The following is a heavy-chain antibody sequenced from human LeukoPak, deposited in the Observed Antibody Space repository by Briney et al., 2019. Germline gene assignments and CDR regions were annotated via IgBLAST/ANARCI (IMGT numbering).Heavy chain of an antibody. Sequence: VASVKVSCKASGYTFTSYDINWVRQATGQGLEWMGGIIPIFGTANYAQKFQGRVTITADESTSTAYMELSSLRSEDTAVYYCAIRGLRGSSWPHELDYWGQGTLVTVSS. CDR1: GYTFTSYD. J-gene: IGHJ4*02. V-gene: IGHV1-69*13. CDR3: AIRGLRGSSWPHELDY. CDR2: IIPIFGTA. D-gene: IGHD6-13*01.